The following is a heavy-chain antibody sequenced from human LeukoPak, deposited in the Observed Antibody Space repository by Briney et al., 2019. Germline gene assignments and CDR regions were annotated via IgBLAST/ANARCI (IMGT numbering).Heavy chain of an antibody. CDR3: ARANDDFYYMDV. V-gene: IGHV4-59*11. CDR2: IFYGGGP. J-gene: IGHJ6*03. Sequence: SETLSLICNVSGVSITSHHWTWIRQSPGTGLQWIGKIFYGGGPTYHRSLRGRSTISMDTSRNYFTLKLTAMTAADTAVYFCARANDDFYYMDVWGKGTTVTVSS. CDR1: GVSITSHH.